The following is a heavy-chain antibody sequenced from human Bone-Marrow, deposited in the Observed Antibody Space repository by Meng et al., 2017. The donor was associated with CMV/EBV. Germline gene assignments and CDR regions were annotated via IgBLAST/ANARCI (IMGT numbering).Heavy chain of an antibody. Sequence: ASVKVSCKVSGYTLTELSMHWVRQAPGKGLEWMGGFDPEDGETIYAQKFQGRVTMTEDTSTDTDYMELSSLRSEDTAVYYCATFPLVVAAHHSLDYWGQGTLVTVSS. CDR1: GYTLTELS. D-gene: IGHD6-6*01. CDR3: ATFPLVVAAHHSLDY. CDR2: FDPEDGET. J-gene: IGHJ4*02. V-gene: IGHV1-24*01.